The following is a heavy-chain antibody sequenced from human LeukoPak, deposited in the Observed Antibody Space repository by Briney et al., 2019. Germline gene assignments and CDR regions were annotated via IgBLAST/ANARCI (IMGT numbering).Heavy chain of an antibody. Sequence: GGSLRLSCAASGFTFDDFGMSWVRQAPGKGLEWVSRINWNVSGRGYADSVKGRFTISRDNAKNSLYLQMDSLRVEDTALYYCARAGDTTGEYCSSTSCFQFDFWGQGILVTVSS. CDR1: GFTFDDFG. CDR3: ARAGDTTGEYCSSTSCFQFDF. CDR2: INWNVSGR. J-gene: IGHJ4*02. D-gene: IGHD2-2*01. V-gene: IGHV3-20*04.